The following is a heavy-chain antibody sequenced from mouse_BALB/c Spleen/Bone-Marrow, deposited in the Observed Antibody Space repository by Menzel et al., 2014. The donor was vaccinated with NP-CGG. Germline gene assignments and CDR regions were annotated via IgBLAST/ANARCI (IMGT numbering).Heavy chain of an antibody. D-gene: IGHD4-1*01. CDR1: GFNIKDTY. V-gene: IGHV14-3*02. J-gene: IGHJ4*01. Sequence: EVQLQRSGAELVKPGASVKLSCTASGFNIKDTYMHWVKQRPEQGLEWIGRIDPANGNTKYDPKFQGKATITADTSSNTAYLQLSSLTSEDTAVYYCARWEYYAMDYWGQGTSGTVSS. CDR3: ARWEYYAMDY. CDR2: IDPANGNT.